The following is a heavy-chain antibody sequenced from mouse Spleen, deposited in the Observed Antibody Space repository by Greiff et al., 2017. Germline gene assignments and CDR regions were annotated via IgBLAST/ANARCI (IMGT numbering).Heavy chain of an antibody. J-gene: IGHJ3*01. V-gene: IGHV5-6-2*01. D-gene: IGHD2-1*01. CDR3: ASLYYGNSAWFAY. CDR1: GFTFSSYA. Sequence: EVHLVESGGGLVKPGGSLKLSCAASGFTFSSYAMSWVRQTPEKRLEWVAAINSNGGSTYYPDTVKDRFTISRDNAKNTLYLQMSSLRSEDTALYYCASLYYGNSAWFAYWGQGTLVTVST. CDR2: INSNGGST.